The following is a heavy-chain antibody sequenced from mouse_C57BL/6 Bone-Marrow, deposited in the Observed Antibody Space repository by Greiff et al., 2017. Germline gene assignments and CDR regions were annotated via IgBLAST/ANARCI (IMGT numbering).Heavy chain of an antibody. V-gene: IGHV1-66*01. CDR1: GYSFTSYY. CDR3: ARGEFAMDY. CDR2: IYPGSGNT. Sequence: VKLMESGPELVKPGASVKISCKASGYSFTSYYIHWVKQRPGQGLEWIGWIYPGSGNTKYNEKFKGKATLTADTSSSTAYMQLSSLTSEDSAVYYCARGEFAMDYWGQGTSVTVSS. J-gene: IGHJ4*01.